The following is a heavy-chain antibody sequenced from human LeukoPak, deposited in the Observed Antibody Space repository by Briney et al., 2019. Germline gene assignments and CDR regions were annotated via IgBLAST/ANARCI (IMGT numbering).Heavy chain of an antibody. J-gene: IGHJ5*02. CDR1: GGSISSGGYY. CDR3: ASFSGSYLRWFDP. D-gene: IGHD1-26*01. V-gene: IGHV4-31*03. CDR2: IYYSGST. Sequence: SQTLSLTCTVSGGSISSGGYYWSWIRQHPGKGLEWIGYIYYSGSTYYNPSLKSRVTISVDTSKNQFSLKLSSVTAADTAVHYCASFSGSYLRWFDPWGQGTLVTVSS.